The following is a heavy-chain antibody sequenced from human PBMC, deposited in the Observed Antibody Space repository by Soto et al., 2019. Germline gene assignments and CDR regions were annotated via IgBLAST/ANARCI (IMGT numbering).Heavy chain of an antibody. D-gene: IGHD3-10*01. CDR3: ARHYSAWFGELGYFDY. CDR1: GGSISSSSYY. J-gene: IGHJ4*02. CDR2: IYYSGST. Sequence: QLQLQESGPGLVKPSETLSLTCTVSGGSISSSSYYWGWIGQPPGKGLEWIGSIYYSGSTYYNPSLKSRVTISVDTSKNQFSLKLSSVTAADTAVYYCARHYSAWFGELGYFDYWGQGTLVTVSS. V-gene: IGHV4-39*01.